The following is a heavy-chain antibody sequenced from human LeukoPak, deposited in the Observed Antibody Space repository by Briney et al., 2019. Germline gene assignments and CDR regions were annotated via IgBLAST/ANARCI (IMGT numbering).Heavy chain of an antibody. CDR3: ARVDYDSSGYYQGAFGV. CDR2: IIPIFGIA. CDR1: GGTFSSYA. D-gene: IGHD3-22*01. J-gene: IGHJ6*02. V-gene: IGHV1-69*04. Sequence: GSSVKVSCKASGGTFSSYAISWVRQVPGQGLEWMGRIIPIFGIANYAQKFQGRVTITADKSTSTAYMELSSLRSEDTALYYCARVDYDSSGYYQGAFGVWGQGTTVTVSS.